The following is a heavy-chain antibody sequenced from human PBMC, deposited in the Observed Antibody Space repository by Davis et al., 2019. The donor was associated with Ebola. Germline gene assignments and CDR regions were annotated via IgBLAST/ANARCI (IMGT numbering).Heavy chain of an antibody. J-gene: IGHJ6*02. V-gene: IGHV5-10-1*01. D-gene: IGHD3-3*01. CDR2: IDPSDSYT. CDR1: GYSFTSYW. CDR3: ARYDFWSDYGMDV. Sequence: GESLKISCKGSGYSFTSYWIGWVRQMPGKGLEWMGRIDPSDSYTNYSPSFQGHVTLSADKSISTAYLQWSSLKASDTAMYYCARYDFWSDYGMDVWGQGTTVTVSS.